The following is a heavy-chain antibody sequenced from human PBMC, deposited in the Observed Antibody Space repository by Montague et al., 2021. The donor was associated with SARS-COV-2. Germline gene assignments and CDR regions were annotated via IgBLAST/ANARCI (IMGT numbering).Heavy chain of an antibody. CDR2: FSLDTDRI. J-gene: IGHJ6*02. Sequence: SLRLSCAVSGFNFESYAMHWVRQAPGKGLEWVAGFSLDTDRIDYADSVKGRFIVPRDKAQDTLYLQMSSLRPEDSAVYYCGKDLTPGGMDVWDQGTTVIVSS. D-gene: IGHD3-10*01. CDR1: GFNFESYA. V-gene: IGHV3-9*01. CDR3: GKDLTPGGMDV.